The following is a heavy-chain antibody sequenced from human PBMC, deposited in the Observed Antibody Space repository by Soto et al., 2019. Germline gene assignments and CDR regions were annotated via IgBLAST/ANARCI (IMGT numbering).Heavy chain of an antibody. V-gene: IGHV3-48*01. CDR1: GFTFSSYS. Sequence: EVQLVESGGGLVQPGGSLRLSCAASGFTFSSYSMNWVRQSPGNGLEWVSYISSGSSTIYYADSVKGRFTISRDNAQNSLYLQMNSLRAEDTAVYYCAKTYSSGRGAFDVWGQGTMVTVSS. D-gene: IGHD6-19*01. J-gene: IGHJ3*01. CDR3: AKTYSSGRGAFDV. CDR2: ISSGSSTI.